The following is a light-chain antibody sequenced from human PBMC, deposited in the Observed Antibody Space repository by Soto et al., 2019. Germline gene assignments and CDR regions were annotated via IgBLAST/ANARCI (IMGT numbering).Light chain of an antibody. CDR2: DAS. CDR3: QHYSAFWT. J-gene: IGKJ1*01. Sequence: DIQMTQSPSTLSASVGDRVTITGRASQTIGSWLAWYQQKPGKAPNLLISDASSLENGVPSRFSGSGSGTEFTLTIRSLKPDDSATYYCQHYSAFWTFGQGTKVEIK. CDR1: QTIGSW. V-gene: IGKV1-5*01.